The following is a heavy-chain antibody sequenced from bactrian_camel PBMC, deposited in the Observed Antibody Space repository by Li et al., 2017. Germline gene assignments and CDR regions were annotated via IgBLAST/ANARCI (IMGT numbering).Heavy chain of an antibody. V-gene: IGHV3-2*01. CDR3: ASRRVPAGPLSDFAY. CDR2: IETGADST. D-gene: IGHD6*01. J-gene: IGHJ6*01. CDR1: ELTFSKYY. Sequence: VQLVESGGGSVQAGGTLRLTCAATELTFSKYYLNWVRQAPGKGLNWVSSIETGADSTYYADSAEGRFTISRDNAKNTVYLQMNSLATEDTAVYYCASRRVPAGPLSDFAYWGQGTQVTVS.